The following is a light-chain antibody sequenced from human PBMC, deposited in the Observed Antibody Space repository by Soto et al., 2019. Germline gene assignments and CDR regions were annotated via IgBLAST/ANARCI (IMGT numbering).Light chain of an antibody. J-gene: IGLJ1*01. CDR1: NIGTKS. CDR2: DDS. CDR3: QVWESSSDTYV. V-gene: IGLV3-21*02. Sequence: SYELTQPPSVSVAPGQTARITCGGNNIGTKSVHWYQQKPGQAPVLVVYDDSGRPSGTPERFSGSNSGNTATLTISRVEAGDETDYYCQVWESSSDTYVFGPGTKVTVL.